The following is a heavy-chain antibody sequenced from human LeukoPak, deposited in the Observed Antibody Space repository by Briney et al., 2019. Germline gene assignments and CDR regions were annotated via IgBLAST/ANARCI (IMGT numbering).Heavy chain of an antibody. D-gene: IGHD3-3*01. V-gene: IGHV3-23*01. CDR1: GFTFSSYA. Sequence: GGSLRLSCAASGFTFSSYAMSWVRQAPGKGLEWVSAISGSGGSTYYADSVKGRFTISRDNSKNTLYLQMNSLRAEDTAVYYCAKGWYYDFWSGYYNYWGQGTLVTVSS. CDR3: AKGWYYDFWSGYYNY. CDR2: ISGSGGST. J-gene: IGHJ4*02.